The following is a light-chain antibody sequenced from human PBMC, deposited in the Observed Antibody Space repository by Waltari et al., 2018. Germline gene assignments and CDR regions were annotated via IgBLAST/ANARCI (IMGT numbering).Light chain of an antibody. Sequence: QSVLTQAPSASETPGQRNTISCSGSSSNIGSNYVSWYQHLPGAAPKLLIGRDDHRPSGVPDRFSGSKSGTSASLAISGLRSEDEADYYCASWDDSLSALVFGGGTKLTVL. V-gene: IGLV1-47*01. CDR3: ASWDDSLSALV. CDR2: RDD. J-gene: IGLJ3*02. CDR1: SSNIGSNY.